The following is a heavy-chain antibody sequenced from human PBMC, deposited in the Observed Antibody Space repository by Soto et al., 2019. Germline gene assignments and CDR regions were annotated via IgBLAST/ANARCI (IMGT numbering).Heavy chain of an antibody. CDR2: IIPIFGTA. J-gene: IGHJ4*02. CDR3: ARDSRQAYYYDSSGYPNFDY. CDR1: GGTISGYA. Sequence: GSSVKVSRKASGGTISGYAISCVRQDPGQGLECMGGIIPIFGTANYAQKFQGRVTITADESTSTAYMELSSLRSEDTAVYYCARDSRQAYYYDSSGYPNFDYWGQGTLVTVSS. D-gene: IGHD3-22*01. V-gene: IGHV1-69*13.